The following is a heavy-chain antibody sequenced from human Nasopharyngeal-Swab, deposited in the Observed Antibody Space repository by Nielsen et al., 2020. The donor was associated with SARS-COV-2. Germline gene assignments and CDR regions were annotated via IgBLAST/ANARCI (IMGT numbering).Heavy chain of an antibody. J-gene: IGHJ6*03. CDR2: ISSSSSYI. Sequence: GESLKISCAASGFTFSSYSMNWVRQAPGKGLAWVSSISSSSSYIYYADSVKGRFTISRDNAKNSLYLQMNSLRAEDTAVYYCARGQAGYCSSTSCYPYYYYYYMDVWGKGTTVTVSS. CDR3: ARGQAGYCSSTSCYPYYYYYYMDV. V-gene: IGHV3-21*01. CDR1: GFTFSSYS. D-gene: IGHD2-2*01.